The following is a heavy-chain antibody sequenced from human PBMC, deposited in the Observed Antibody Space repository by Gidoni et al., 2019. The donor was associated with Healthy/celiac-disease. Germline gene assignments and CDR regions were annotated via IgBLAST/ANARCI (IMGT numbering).Heavy chain of an antibody. J-gene: IGHJ4*02. CDR1: GLTVSSYG. V-gene: IGHV3-30*18. Sequence: QVQLGEPGGGGGQPGGPLRLTWAASGLTVSSYGMHWVRQAPGKGLEWVAVISYDGSNKYYADSVKGRFTISRDNSKNTLYLQMNSLRAEDTAVYYCAKDDQSIAARPLDYWGQGTLVTVSS. CDR2: ISYDGSNK. CDR3: AKDDQSIAARPLDY. D-gene: IGHD6-6*01.